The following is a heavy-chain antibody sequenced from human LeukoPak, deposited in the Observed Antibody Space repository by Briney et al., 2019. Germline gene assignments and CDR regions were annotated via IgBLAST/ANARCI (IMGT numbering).Heavy chain of an antibody. Sequence: SETLSLTCAVSGGSISSGGYSWSWIRQPPGKGLEWIGYIYHSGSTYYNPSLKSRVTISVDRSKNQFSLKLSSVTAADTAVYYCAREMGDSSWYTHWGQGTLVTVSS. CDR3: AREMGDSSWYTH. CDR1: GGSISSGGYS. CDR2: IYHSGST. J-gene: IGHJ4*02. V-gene: IGHV4-30-2*01. D-gene: IGHD6-13*01.